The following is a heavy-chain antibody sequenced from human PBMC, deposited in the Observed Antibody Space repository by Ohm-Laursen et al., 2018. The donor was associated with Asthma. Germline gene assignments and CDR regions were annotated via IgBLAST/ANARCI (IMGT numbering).Heavy chain of an antibody. D-gene: IGHD1-26*01. CDR3: ARGNSGSYSGYYYYGMDV. CDR1: GGSVSSGSYY. V-gene: IGHV4-61*01. CDR2: IYYSGST. Sequence: SETLSLTCTVSGGSVSSGSYYWSWIRQPPGKGLEWIGYIYYSGSTNYNPSLKSRVTISVDTSKNQFSLKLSSVTAADTAVYYCARGNSGSYSGYYYYGMDVWGQGTTVTVSS. J-gene: IGHJ6*02.